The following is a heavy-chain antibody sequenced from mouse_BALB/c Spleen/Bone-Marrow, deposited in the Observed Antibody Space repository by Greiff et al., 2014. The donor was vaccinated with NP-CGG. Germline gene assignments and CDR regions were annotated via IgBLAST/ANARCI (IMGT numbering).Heavy chain of an antibody. Sequence: EVQLQQSEAELVKPGASVKLSCTASGFNIKDTYMHWVKQRPEQGLEWIGRIDPANGNTKYDPKFQGKATITTDTSSNTAYLQLRSLTSEDTAVYYCARYDYRYSWVAYWGQGTLVTVSA. CDR3: ARYDYRYSWVAY. D-gene: IGHD2-14*01. J-gene: IGHJ3*01. V-gene: IGHV14-3*02. CDR2: IDPANGNT. CDR1: GFNIKDTY.